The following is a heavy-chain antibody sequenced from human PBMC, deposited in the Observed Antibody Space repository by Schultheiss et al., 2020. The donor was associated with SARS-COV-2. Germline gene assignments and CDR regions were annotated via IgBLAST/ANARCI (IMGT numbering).Heavy chain of an antibody. V-gene: IGHV3-48*03. CDR1: GFIFSSYD. D-gene: IGHD6-19*01. CDR2: ITSSGSTV. J-gene: IGHJ4*02. Sequence: GESLKISCAASGFIFSSYDMNWVRQAPGEGLEWVSYITSSGSTVYYADSVKGRFTISRDNAKNSLYLQMTSLKAEDTAVYYCATLSAWYVDYWGQGTLVTVSS. CDR3: ATLSAWYVDY.